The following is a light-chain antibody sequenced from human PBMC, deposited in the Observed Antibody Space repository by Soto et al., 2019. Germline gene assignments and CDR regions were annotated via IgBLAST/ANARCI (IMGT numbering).Light chain of an antibody. Sequence: EIVLTQSPGTLSLSPGERATLSCRASQSVSSSYLACYQQKPGQAPRLLIYGASSRATGIPDRFSGSRSGTDFTLTISRLEPEDFAVYYCQQYGSSPTFGQGTKVEIK. V-gene: IGKV3-20*01. J-gene: IGKJ1*01. CDR3: QQYGSSPT. CDR2: GAS. CDR1: QSVSSSY.